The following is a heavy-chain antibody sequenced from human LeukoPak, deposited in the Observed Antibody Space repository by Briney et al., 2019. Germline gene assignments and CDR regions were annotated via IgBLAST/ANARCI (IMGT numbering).Heavy chain of an antibody. V-gene: IGHV4-59*01. Sequence: SETLSLTCTVSGGSISTYYWTWIRQPPGKGLEWIGNIYYSGSTNYNPSLKSRVTISGDTSKNQFSLKVTSVTAADTAVYYCARERDYGDSFFDLWGQGTLVTVSS. CDR3: ARERDYGDSFFDL. CDR2: IYYSGST. D-gene: IGHD4-17*01. CDR1: GGSISTYY. J-gene: IGHJ4*02.